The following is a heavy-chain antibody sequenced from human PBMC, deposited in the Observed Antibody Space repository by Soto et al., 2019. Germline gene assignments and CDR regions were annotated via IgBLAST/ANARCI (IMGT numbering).Heavy chain of an antibody. Sequence: ASVDVCWEASGDGFTNYYIRWVRQAHGQGLEWMGIINPSGGSTSYAQRFRGRVTMTRDTSTSTVYMDLSGLRSEDTAVYYCAREDLISMRDYYFTYWGQGSMVTVSS. CDR1: GDGFTNYY. V-gene: IGHV1-46*01. CDR2: INPSGGST. D-gene: IGHD3-22*01. J-gene: IGHJ4*02. CDR3: AREDLISMRDYYFTY.